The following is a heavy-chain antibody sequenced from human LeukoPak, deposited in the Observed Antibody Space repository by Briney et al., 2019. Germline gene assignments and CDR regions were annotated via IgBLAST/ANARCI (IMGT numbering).Heavy chain of an antibody. Sequence: QPGGPLRLSCAASGFTFSSYAMSWVRQAPGKGLEWVSAISGSGGSTYYADSVKGRFTISRDNAKNSLYLQMNTLRAEDTALYYCARVRIGSLLEPLNYWGQGILVIVSS. CDR3: ARVRIGSLLEPLNY. D-gene: IGHD1-14*01. CDR1: GFTFSSYA. CDR2: ISGSGGST. V-gene: IGHV3-23*01. J-gene: IGHJ4*02.